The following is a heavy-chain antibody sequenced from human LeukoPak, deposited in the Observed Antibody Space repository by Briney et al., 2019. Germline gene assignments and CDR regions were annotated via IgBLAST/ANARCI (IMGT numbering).Heavy chain of an antibody. CDR2: IRYDGSNK. J-gene: IGHJ4*02. CDR1: GFTFSSYG. CDR3: AKDIFIYGSGSSFFDY. V-gene: IGHV3-30*02. Sequence: GGSLRLSCAASGFTFSSYGMHWVRQAPGKGLEWVAFIRYDGSNKCYADSVKGRFTISRDNSKNTLYLQMNSLRAEDTAVYYCAKDIFIYGSGSSFFDYWGQGTLVTVSS. D-gene: IGHD3-10*01.